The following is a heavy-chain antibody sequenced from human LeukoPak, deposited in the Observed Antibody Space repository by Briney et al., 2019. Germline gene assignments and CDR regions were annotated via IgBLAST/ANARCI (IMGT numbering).Heavy chain of an antibody. CDR3: AKYDFWSGYGIDV. J-gene: IGHJ6*02. CDR2: ISYDGSTK. CDR1: GFTFSSSG. D-gene: IGHD3-3*01. V-gene: IGHV3-30*18. Sequence: GGSLRLSCAASGFTFSSSGMHWVRQAPGKGPEWVAVISYDGSTKCYADSVKGRFTISRDNSKNTLYLQMNSLRAEDTAVYYRAKYDFWSGYGIDVWGQGTTVTVSS.